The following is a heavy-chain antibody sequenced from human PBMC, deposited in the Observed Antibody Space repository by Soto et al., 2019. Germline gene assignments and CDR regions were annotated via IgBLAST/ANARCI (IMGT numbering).Heavy chain of an antibody. Sequence: QITLKGSGPALLKPTQTLTLTCTLSGVSISTSGAGLGWIRQTPGKALEWVAIIYWNDDKHYSPSLSSRLIITKDTSKNQAVLTMTNMDPVDTGTYYCARGVATLPVFAFDVWGQGTAVTVSS. D-gene: IGHD6-6*01. J-gene: IGHJ3*01. CDR1: GVSISTSGAG. V-gene: IGHV2-5*01. CDR3: ARGVATLPVFAFDV. CDR2: IYWNDDK.